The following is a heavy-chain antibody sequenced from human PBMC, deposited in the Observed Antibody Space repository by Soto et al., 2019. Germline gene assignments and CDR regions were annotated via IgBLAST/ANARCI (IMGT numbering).Heavy chain of an antibody. J-gene: IGHJ4*02. V-gene: IGHV3-23*01. CDR1: GFTFSRYA. CDR2: ISNSFSDGNT. Sequence: EVQLLESGGGLVQPGGSLRLSCAASGFTFSRYAMDWVRQAPGKGLKWVSAISNSFSDGNTHYADSVKGRFTISRDNDKNTVFLEMNFLRAEDTAVYYCAKVFSPEGGNYFDHWGQGTLVTVSS. CDR3: AKVFSPEGGNYFDH.